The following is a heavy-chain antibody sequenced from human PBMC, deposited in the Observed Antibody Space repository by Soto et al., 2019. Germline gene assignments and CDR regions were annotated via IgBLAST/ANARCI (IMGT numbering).Heavy chain of an antibody. J-gene: IGHJ4*02. D-gene: IGHD3-10*01. CDR3: AKPGVGDWAGEFHYFDY. CDR1: GFTFSSYG. V-gene: IGHV3-30*18. CDR2: ISYDGSNK. Sequence: QVQLVESGGGVVQPGRSLRLSCAASGFTFSSYGMHWVRQAPGKGLEWVAVISYDGSNKYYADSVKGRFTISRDNSKNTLYLQMNSLRAEDTAVYYCAKPGVGDWAGEFHYFDYWGQGTLVTVSS.